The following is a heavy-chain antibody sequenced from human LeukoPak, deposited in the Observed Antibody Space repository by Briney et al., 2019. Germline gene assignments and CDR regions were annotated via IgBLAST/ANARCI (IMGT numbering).Heavy chain of an antibody. D-gene: IGHD3-22*01. CDR2: ISSSSSYI. CDR1: GFTFSSYS. CDR3: ARVLPDSSGYYFDY. Sequence: GGSLRLSCAASGFTFSSYSMNWVRQAPGKGLEWVSSISSSSSYIYYADSVKGRFTISRDNAKNSLYLQMNSLRAEDTAVYYCARVLPDSSGYYFDYWGQGTLVTVSS. J-gene: IGHJ4*02. V-gene: IGHV3-21*01.